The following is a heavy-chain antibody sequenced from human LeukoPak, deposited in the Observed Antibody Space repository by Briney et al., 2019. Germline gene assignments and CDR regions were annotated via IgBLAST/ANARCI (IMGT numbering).Heavy chain of an antibody. CDR3: VRSQLGLDY. J-gene: IGHJ4*02. CDR2: IDQDGSEK. D-gene: IGHD2-2*01. Sequence: WGSLTLSCAASGFRFSKYWMSWVRQAAWQGLEWVANIDQDGSEKYYVDSVKGRFTISRDNAENSLYLQMNSLRAEDTAVYYCVRSQLGLDYWGQGTLVTVSS. CDR1: GFRFSKYW. V-gene: IGHV3-7*01.